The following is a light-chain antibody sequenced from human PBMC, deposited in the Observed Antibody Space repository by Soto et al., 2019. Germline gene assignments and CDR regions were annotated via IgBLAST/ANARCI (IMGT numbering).Light chain of an antibody. CDR1: SSDVGSYNL. V-gene: IGLV2-11*01. J-gene: IGLJ3*02. CDR3: CSYAGSYTWV. Sequence: QSALTQPRSVSGSPGQSVTISCSGTSSDVGSYNLVSWYQQNPGKAPKLIIHDVTKRPSGVPGRFSGSKSGNTASLTISGLQAEDEADYHCCSYAGSYTWVFGGGTKVTVL. CDR2: DVT.